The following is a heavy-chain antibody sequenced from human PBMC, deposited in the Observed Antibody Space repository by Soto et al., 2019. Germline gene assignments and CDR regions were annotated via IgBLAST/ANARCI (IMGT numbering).Heavy chain of an antibody. J-gene: IGHJ6*04. CDR1: GGSISRYY. CDR3: ARHRTDYDFWSGYPTLMDV. V-gene: IGHV4-59*08. CDR2: IYYSGST. Sequence: PSETLSLTCTVPGGSISRYYWSGIRQPTGKGLEWIGYIYYSGSTNYNPSLKSRVTISVDTSKNQFSLKLSSVTAADTAVYYCARHRTDYDFWSGYPTLMDVWGKGTTVTVSS. D-gene: IGHD3-3*01.